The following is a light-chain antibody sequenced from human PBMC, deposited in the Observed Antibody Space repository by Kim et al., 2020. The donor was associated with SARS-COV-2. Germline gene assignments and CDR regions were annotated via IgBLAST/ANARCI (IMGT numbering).Light chain of an antibody. CDR3: QQYGSSPYT. Sequence: LSPGERATLSGRASQSVSSSYLAWYKQKPGQAPRLLIYGASSRATGIPDRFSGSGSGTDFTLTISRLEPEDFAVYYCQQYGSSPYTFGQGTKLEI. J-gene: IGKJ2*01. CDR1: QSVSSSY. V-gene: IGKV3-20*01. CDR2: GAS.